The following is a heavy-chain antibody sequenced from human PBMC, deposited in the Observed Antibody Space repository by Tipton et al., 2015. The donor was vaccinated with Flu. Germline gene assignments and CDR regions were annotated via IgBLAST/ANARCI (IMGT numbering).Heavy chain of an antibody. CDR2: VYYSGNT. D-gene: IGHD1-1*01. Sequence: GLVKPSETLSLTCTVSGDSLNGSTYYWGWIRQPPGKGLEFIERVYYSGNTYYNPSLKSRVTISIDTSKNQFSLKLNSMTAADTAVYYCARRVPEVPANYFDSWGQGILVTVSS. CDR3: ARRVPEVPANYFDS. CDR1: GDSLNGSTYY. J-gene: IGHJ4*02. V-gene: IGHV4-39*07.